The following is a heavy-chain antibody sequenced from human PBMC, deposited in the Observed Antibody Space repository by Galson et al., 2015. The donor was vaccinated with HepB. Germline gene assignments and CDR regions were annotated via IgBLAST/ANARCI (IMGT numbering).Heavy chain of an antibody. Sequence: SLRLSCAASGFTFSSYSMNWVRQAPGKGLEWVSSISSSSSYIYYADSVKGRFTISRDNAKNSLYLQMNSLRAEDTAVYYCARVPGGSSWYDYYYYYMDVWGKGTTVTVSS. CDR3: ARVPGGSSWYDYYYYYMDV. CDR2: ISSSSSYI. CDR1: GFTFSSYS. D-gene: IGHD6-13*01. J-gene: IGHJ6*03. V-gene: IGHV3-21*01.